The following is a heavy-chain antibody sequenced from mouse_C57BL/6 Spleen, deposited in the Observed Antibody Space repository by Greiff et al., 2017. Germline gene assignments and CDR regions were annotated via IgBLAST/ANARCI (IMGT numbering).Heavy chain of an antibody. Sequence: EVQVVESEGGLVQPGSSMKLSCTASGFTFSDYYMAWVRQVPEKGLEWVANINYDGSSNYYLDSLKSRFLISRDNVKNIRYLQMSRRKSEDTATYNCARDLYVSSFYWNFDVWGTGTTVTVAS. CDR2: INYDGSSN. V-gene: IGHV5-16*01. D-gene: IGHD1-1*01. CDR1: GFTFSDYY. J-gene: IGHJ1*03. CDR3: ARDLYVSSFYWNFDV.